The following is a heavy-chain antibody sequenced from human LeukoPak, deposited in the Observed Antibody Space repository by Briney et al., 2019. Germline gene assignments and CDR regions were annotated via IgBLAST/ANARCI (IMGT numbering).Heavy chain of an antibody. CDR1: GYTFTRYA. J-gene: IGHJ5*02. Sequence: ASVKVSCKASGYTFTRYAISWVRQAPGQGLEWMGWISAYNGHTKYAQKLQGRVTMTTDTSTSTVYMELRSLRSDDTAVYYCARGTVGYCSGGRCQGWFDPWGQGTLVTVSS. D-gene: IGHD2-15*01. CDR2: ISAYNGHT. V-gene: IGHV1-18*01. CDR3: ARGTVGYCSGGRCQGWFDP.